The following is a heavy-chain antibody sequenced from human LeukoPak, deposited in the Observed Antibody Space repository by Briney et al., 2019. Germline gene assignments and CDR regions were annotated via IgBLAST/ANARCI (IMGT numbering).Heavy chain of an antibody. CDR1: GGSFSGYY. CDR3: ARHFLFDP. Sequence: PSETLSLTCAVYGGSFSGYYWSWIRQPPGKGLEWIGEINHSGSTNYNPSLKSRVTISVDTSKNQFSLKLSSVTAADTAVYYCARHFLFDPWGQGTLVTVSS. V-gene: IGHV4-34*01. J-gene: IGHJ5*02. CDR2: INHSGST.